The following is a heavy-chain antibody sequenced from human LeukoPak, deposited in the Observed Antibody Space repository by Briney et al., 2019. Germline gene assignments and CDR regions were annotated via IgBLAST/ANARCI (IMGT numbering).Heavy chain of an antibody. CDR1: GYTFSSYA. D-gene: IGHD3-22*01. CDR3: ASWDSSGYYFDY. V-gene: IGHV1-69*13. J-gene: IGHJ4*02. CDR2: IIPIFGTA. Sequence: SVKVSCKASGYTFSSYAISWVRQAPGQGLEWMGGIIPIFGTANNAQKFQGRVTITADESTSRAYMELSSLRSEDTAVYYCASWDSSGYYFDYWGQGTLVTVSS.